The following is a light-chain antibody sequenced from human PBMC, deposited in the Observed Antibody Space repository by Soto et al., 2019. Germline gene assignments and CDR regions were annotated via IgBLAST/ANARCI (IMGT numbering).Light chain of an antibody. CDR3: SSYTSSSTWV. CDR2: EVS. V-gene: IGLV2-14*01. CDR1: SSDVGGYNY. Sequence: QSVLTQPASVSGSPGQSITISCTGTSSDVGGYNYVSWYQQHPGKAPKLMIYEVSNRPSGVSNRFCGSKSGNTASLTISGLQAEDEADYYCSSYTSSSTWVFGGGTNSPS. J-gene: IGLJ3*02.